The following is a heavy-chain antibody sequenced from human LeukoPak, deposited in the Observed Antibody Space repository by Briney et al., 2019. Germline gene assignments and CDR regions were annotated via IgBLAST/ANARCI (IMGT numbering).Heavy chain of an antibody. CDR1: GFTFSSYA. J-gene: IGHJ4*02. V-gene: IGHV3-30-3*01. CDR2: ISYDGSNK. Sequence: GRSLRLSCAASGFTFSSYAMHRVRQAPGKGLEWVAVISYDGSNKYYADSVKGRFTISRDNSKNTLYLQMDSLRGEDTAVYYCASTSGWYSVYWGQGTLVTVSS. CDR3: ASTSGWYSVY. D-gene: IGHD6-19*01.